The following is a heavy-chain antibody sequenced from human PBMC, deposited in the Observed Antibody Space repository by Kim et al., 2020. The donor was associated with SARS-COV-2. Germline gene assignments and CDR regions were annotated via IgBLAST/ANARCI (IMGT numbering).Heavy chain of an antibody. D-gene: IGHD1-7*01. CDR3: ARGTGTTYYYGMDV. Sequence: GDCEKGRIDISRDNAKNYLYLEMNSLRAEDTALYHCARGTGTTYYYGMDVWGQGTTVTVSS. J-gene: IGHJ6*02. V-gene: IGHV3-20*01.